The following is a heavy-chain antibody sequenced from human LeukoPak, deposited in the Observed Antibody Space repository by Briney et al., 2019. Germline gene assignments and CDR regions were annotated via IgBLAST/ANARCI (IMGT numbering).Heavy chain of an antibody. CDR1: GYSVSSGYF. D-gene: IGHD3-22*01. J-gene: IGHJ3*02. CDR2: IYYSGSA. V-gene: IGHV4-38-2*02. Sequence: SETLSLTCTVSGYSVSSGYFWGWIRQAPGKGLEWIGIIYYSGSAYYNPSLKSRVTISVDTSKNQFSLKLSSVTAADTAVYYCAKLVVVIPGGAFDIWGQGTVVTVSS. CDR3: AKLVVVIPGGAFDI.